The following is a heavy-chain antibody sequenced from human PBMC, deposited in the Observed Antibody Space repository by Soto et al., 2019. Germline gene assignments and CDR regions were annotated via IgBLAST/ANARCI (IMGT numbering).Heavy chain of an antibody. CDR2: FYYSGST. CDR3: ASAVLPATAPFDY. D-gene: IGHD2-2*01. CDR1: GGSISNYY. Sequence: QVQLQESGPRLVKPSETLSLTCIVSGGSISNYYWSWIRQPPGKGLGWIGYFYYSGSTNYNPALQSRVPLSVDTSKTPFSLKLSSVTAADTAVYYCASAVLPATAPFDYWGQGTLVTVSS. J-gene: IGHJ4*02. V-gene: IGHV4-59*01.